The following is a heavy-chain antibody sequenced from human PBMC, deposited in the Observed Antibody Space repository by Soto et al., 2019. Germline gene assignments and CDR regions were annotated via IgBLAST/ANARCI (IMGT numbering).Heavy chain of an antibody. Sequence: PGGSLRLSCAASGFTFSTSDMSWVRQAPGKGLEWVSSLLSRGGSTYYADSVKGRFSVSRDNSRNTLYLQMNSLRAEDTAIYYCAKQSPTLEFDYWGLGVLVTVSS. V-gene: IGHV3-23*01. CDR2: LLSRGGST. CDR3: AKQSPTLEFDY. J-gene: IGHJ4*02. CDR1: GFTFSTSD.